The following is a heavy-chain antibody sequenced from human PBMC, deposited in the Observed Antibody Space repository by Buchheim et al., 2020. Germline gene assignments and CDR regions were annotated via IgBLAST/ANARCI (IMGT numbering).Heavy chain of an antibody. Sequence: QLQLQESGPGLVKPSETLSLTCTVSGGSISSSSYYWGWIRQPPGKGLEWIGSIYYSGSTYYNPSLKSRVTISVDTSKNQFSLKLSSVTAADTAVYYCARDSPESRFLEYYYYGMDVWGQGTT. D-gene: IGHD3-3*01. CDR1: GGSISSSSYY. CDR2: IYYSGST. V-gene: IGHV4-39*07. J-gene: IGHJ6*02. CDR3: ARDSPESRFLEYYYYGMDV.